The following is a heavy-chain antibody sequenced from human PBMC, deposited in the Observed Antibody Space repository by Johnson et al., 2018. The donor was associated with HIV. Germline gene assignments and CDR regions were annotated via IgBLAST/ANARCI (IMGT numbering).Heavy chain of an antibody. Sequence: EVQLVESGGGVVQPGGSLRLSCVVSGFTVSSSYLTWIRQAPGKGLEWVANIKHDGSEKYYADSVKGRFTISRDNSKNTLYLQMNSLRAEDTAVYYCAKDLSSQLLWFIRDGFDVWGQGTMVTVSS. CDR3: AKDLSSQLLWFIRDGFDV. CDR2: IKHDGSEK. CDR1: GFTVSSSY. J-gene: IGHJ3*01. V-gene: IGHV3-7*01. D-gene: IGHD3-10*01.